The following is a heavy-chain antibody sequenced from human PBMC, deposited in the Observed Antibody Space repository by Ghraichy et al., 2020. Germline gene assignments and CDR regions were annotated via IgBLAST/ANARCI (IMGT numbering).Heavy chain of an antibody. Sequence: GGSLRLSCAASGFTFSSYDMHWVRQATGKGLEWVSAIGTAGDTYYPGSVKGRFTISRENAKNSLYLQMNSLRAGDTAVYYCARERRDGYRRGHFDYWGQGTLVTVSS. J-gene: IGHJ4*02. V-gene: IGHV3-13*01. CDR2: IGTAGDT. CDR3: ARERRDGYRRGHFDY. CDR1: GFTFSSYD. D-gene: IGHD5-24*01.